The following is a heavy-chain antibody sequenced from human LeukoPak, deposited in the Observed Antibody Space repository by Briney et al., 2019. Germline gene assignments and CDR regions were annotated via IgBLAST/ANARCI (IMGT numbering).Heavy chain of an antibody. CDR2: IIPIFGTA. CDR1: GGTFSSYA. D-gene: IGHD6-13*01. V-gene: IGHV1-69*05. J-gene: IGHJ6*03. CDR3: ASNSIKIAAALYYMDV. Sequence: GASVKVSCKASGGTFSSYAISWVRQAPGQGLEWMGGIIPIFGTANYAQKFQGRVTITTDESTSTAYMELSSLRSEDTAVYYSASNSIKIAAALYYMDVWGKGTTVTVSS.